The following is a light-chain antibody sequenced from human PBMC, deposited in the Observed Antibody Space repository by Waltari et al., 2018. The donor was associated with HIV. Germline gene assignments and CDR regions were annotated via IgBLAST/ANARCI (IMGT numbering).Light chain of an antibody. J-gene: IGLJ1*01. Sequence: QSALTQPASVSGSPGQSIAISCTGNSSNVGSDGLVSWYQQHPGEAPKLIIYEVTKRPSGVSNRFSGSKSGNTASLTISGLQAEDEADYYCCSCPRSGIRYVFGTGTKVTVL. CDR2: EVT. CDR3: CSCPRSGIRYV. V-gene: IGLV2-23*02. CDR1: SSNVGSDGL.